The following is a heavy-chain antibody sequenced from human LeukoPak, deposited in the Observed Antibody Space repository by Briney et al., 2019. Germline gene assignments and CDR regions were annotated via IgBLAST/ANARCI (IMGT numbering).Heavy chain of an antibody. D-gene: IGHD2-21*02. CDR1: GGSISSSSYY. J-gene: IGHJ2*01. V-gene: IGHV4-39*07. CDR3: AREHIVVVTAKGANWYFDL. Sequence: PSETLSLTCTVSGGSISSSSYYWGRIRQPPGKGLEWIGSIYYSGSTYYNPSLKSRVTISVDTSKNQFSLKLSSVTAADTAVYYCAREHIVVVTAKGANWYFDLWGRGTLVTVSS. CDR2: IYYSGST.